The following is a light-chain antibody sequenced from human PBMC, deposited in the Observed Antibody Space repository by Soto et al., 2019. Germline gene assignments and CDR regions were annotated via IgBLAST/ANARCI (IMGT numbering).Light chain of an antibody. CDR2: GIS. CDR3: QQYTQSLWT. Sequence: EIVLTQSPGTLSFSPGERATLSCRASQSFNSIYLAWYQQKPGQAPRLLIYGISKRAAGIPDRFTGSGSGTDFTLTIDGLEPEDFAVYYCQQYTQSLWTFGQGTKVDIK. CDR1: QSFNSIY. J-gene: IGKJ1*01. V-gene: IGKV3-20*01.